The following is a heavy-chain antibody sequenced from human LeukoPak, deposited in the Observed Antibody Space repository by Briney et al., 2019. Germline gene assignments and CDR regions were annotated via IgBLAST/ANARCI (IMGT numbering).Heavy chain of an antibody. CDR3: AKGYSSGWYAFDS. V-gene: IGHV3-23*01. Sequence: GGSLRLSCAASGFPFSTYAMGWVHKAPGKGLDGVSTIHGATYYADSVRGRFAISKDNSKNTLYLQMTSLRADDTALYYCAKGYSSGWYAFDSWGQGTLVTVSS. D-gene: IGHD6-19*01. CDR2: IHGAT. CDR1: GFPFSTYA. J-gene: IGHJ4*02.